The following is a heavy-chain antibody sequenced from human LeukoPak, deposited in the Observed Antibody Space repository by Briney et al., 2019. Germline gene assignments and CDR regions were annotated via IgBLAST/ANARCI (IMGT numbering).Heavy chain of an antibody. CDR2: ISGSGGST. J-gene: IGHJ4*02. CDR1: GISVSDNY. CDR3: ARDQRDFDY. Sequence: PGGSLRLSCAVSGISVSDNYMSWVRQAPGKGLEWVSAISGSGGSTYYADSVKGRFTISRDNSKNTLYLQMNSLRAEDTAVYYCARDQRDFDYWGQGTLVTVSS. V-gene: IGHV3-23*01.